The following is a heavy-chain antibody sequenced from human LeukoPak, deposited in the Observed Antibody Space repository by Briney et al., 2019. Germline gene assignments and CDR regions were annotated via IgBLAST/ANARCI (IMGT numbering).Heavy chain of an antibody. CDR2: IYYSGST. CDR1: GGSISSGVYY. J-gene: IGHJ4*02. Sequence: SQTLSLTCTVSGGSISSGVYYWSWIRQPPGKGLEWIGYIYYSGSTYYNPSLKSRVTISVDTSKNQFSLKLSSVTAADTAVYYCARDQYYYDSSAVGGFDYWGQGTLVTVSS. D-gene: IGHD3-22*01. V-gene: IGHV4-30-4*01. CDR3: ARDQYYYDSSAVGGFDY.